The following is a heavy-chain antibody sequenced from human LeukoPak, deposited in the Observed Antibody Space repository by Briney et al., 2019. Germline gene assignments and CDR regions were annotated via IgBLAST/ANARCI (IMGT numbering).Heavy chain of an antibody. CDR1: GYTFTSYG. D-gene: IGHD3-9*01. CDR3: ARGYYDILTGYSPFDY. J-gene: IGHJ4*02. V-gene: IGHV1-18*01. Sequence: ASVKVSCKASGYTFTSYGISWVRQAPGQGLEWMGWISAYNGNTNYAQKLQGRVTMTTDTSTSTAYMELRSLRSDDTAVYYCARGYYDILTGYSPFDYWGQGTLVTVSS. CDR2: ISAYNGNT.